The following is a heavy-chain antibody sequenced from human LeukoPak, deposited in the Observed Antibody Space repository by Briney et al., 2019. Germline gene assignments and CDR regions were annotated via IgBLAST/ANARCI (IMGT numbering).Heavy chain of an antibody. CDR3: ARGSYYDSSPPDAFDI. CDR1: GYTFTSYD. CDR2: INPSGGST. Sequence: ASVKGACKASGYTFTSYDMHWVGQAAGQGREWMGIINPSGGSTSYAQKFQGRVTMTRDMSTSIVYMELSSLRSEDTAVYYCARGSYYDSSPPDAFDIWGQGTMVTVSS. J-gene: IGHJ3*02. D-gene: IGHD3-22*01. V-gene: IGHV1-46*01.